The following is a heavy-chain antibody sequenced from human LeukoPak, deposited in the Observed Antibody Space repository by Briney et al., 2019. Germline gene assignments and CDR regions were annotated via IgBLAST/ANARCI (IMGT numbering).Heavy chain of an antibody. CDR3: VRDLGGRSGH. Sequence: GGSLRLSCAASGFTFSSYWMHWVRQAPGKGLVWVSRISTDGSTTTYADSVRGRSTIFRDNAKNTLYLQMNSLRAEDTAVYYCVRDLGGRSGHWGQGTLVTVSS. J-gene: IGHJ4*02. D-gene: IGHD1-26*01. V-gene: IGHV3-74*01. CDR1: GFTFSSYW. CDR2: ISTDGSTT.